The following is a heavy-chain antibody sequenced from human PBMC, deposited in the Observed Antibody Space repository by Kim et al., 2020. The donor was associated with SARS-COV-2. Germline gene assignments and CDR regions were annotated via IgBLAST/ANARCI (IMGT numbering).Heavy chain of an antibody. Sequence: GESLKISCKGSGYSFTSYWIGWVRQMPGKGLEWMGIIYPGDSDTRYSPSFQGQVTISADKSISTAYLQWSSLKASDTAMYYCARLLGGGYSYGRGVGYYYYGRDVWGQGTTVTVSS. J-gene: IGHJ6*02. V-gene: IGHV5-51*01. CDR1: GYSFTSYW. D-gene: IGHD5-18*01. CDR2: IYPGDSDT. CDR3: ARLLGGGYSYGRGVGYYYYGRDV.